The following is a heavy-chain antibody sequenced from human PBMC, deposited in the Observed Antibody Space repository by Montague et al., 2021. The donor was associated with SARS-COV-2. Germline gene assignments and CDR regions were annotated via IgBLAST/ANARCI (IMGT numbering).Heavy chain of an antibody. D-gene: IGHD3-10*01. J-gene: IGHJ6*03. Sequence: SGTLSLTCAVYGGSFSGNYWNWIRQPPGKGLEWIGEINHGGSTNYNPSLKSRLTISADTSKNQFSLKLTSVAAADTAVYYCARLRDGVVPSPILGVGPYYSYYYMDVWGKGTTVTVSS. V-gene: IGHV4-34*01. CDR1: GGSFSGNY. CDR2: INHGGST. CDR3: ARLRDGVVPSPILGVGPYYSYYYMDV.